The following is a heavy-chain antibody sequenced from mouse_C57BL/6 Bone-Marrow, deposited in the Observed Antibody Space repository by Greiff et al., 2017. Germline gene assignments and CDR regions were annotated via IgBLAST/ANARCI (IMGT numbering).Heavy chain of an antibody. CDR3: ARKDMITLSPMEY. CDR2: ISSGGSYT. CDR1: GFTFSSYG. V-gene: IGHV5-6*01. D-gene: IGHD2-4*01. J-gene: IGHJ4*01. Sequence: EVMLVESGGDLVKPGGSLKLSCAASGFTFSSYGMSWVRQTPDKRLEWVATISSGGSYTYYPDSVKGRFTISRDNAKNTLYLQMSSLKSEDTAMYYCARKDMITLSPMEYWGQGTSVTVSS.